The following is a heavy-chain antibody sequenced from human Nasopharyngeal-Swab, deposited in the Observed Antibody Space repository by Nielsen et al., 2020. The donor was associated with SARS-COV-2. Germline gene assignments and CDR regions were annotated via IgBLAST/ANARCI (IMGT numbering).Heavy chain of an antibody. J-gene: IGHJ1*01. CDR2: ISYDGSNK. V-gene: IGHV3-30*18. CDR3: AKDLRWYQLLFSAEYFQH. CDR1: GFTFSIYG. Sequence: GGSLKLSCAASGFTFSIYGMHWVRQAPGKGLEGVAVISYDGSNKYYADSVKGRFTISRDNSKNTLYLQMNSLRAEDTAVYYCAKDLRWYQLLFSAEYFQHWGQGTLVTVSS. D-gene: IGHD2-2*01.